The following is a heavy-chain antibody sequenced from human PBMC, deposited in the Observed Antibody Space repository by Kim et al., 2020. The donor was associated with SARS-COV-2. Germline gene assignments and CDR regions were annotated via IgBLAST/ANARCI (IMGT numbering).Heavy chain of an antibody. CDR1: GYTFTGYY. D-gene: IGHD5-12*01. Sequence: ASVKVSCKASGYTFTGYYMHWVRQAPGQGLEWMGRINPNSGGTNYTQKFQCRVTMTRDTSISTAYMELSRLRSDDTAVYYCARGYSGYDLVGYWGQGTLVTVSS. V-gene: IGHV1-2*06. CDR3: ARGYSGYDLVGY. J-gene: IGHJ4*02. CDR2: INPNSGGT.